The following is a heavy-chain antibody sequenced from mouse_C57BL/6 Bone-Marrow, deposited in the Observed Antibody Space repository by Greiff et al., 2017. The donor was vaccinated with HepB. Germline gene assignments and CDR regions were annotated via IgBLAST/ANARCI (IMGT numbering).Heavy chain of an antibody. D-gene: IGHD2-4*01. V-gene: IGHV3-1*01. J-gene: IGHJ2*01. CDR1: GYSITSGYD. CDR3: AREVYYDYGTYYFDY. Sequence: EVKLVESGPGMVKPSQSLSLTCTVTGYSITSGYDWHWIRHFPGNKLEWMGYISYSGSTNYNPSLKSRISITHDTSKNHFFLKLNSVTTEDTATYYCAREVYYDYGTYYFDYWGQGTTLTVSS. CDR2: ISYSGST.